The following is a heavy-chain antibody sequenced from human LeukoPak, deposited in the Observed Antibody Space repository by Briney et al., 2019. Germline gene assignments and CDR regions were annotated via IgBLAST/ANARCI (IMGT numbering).Heavy chain of an antibody. CDR3: AKGQEYCSSTSCYPYYYYGMDV. CDR1: GFTFSNAW. D-gene: IGHD2-2*01. CDR2: ISGSGGST. V-gene: IGHV3-23*01. Sequence: GGSLRLSCAASGFTFSNAWMSWVRQAPGKGLEWVSAISGSGGSTYYADSVKGRFTISRDNSKNTLYLQMNSLRAEDTAVYYCAKGQEYCSSTSCYPYYYYGMDVWGQGTTVTVSS. J-gene: IGHJ6*02.